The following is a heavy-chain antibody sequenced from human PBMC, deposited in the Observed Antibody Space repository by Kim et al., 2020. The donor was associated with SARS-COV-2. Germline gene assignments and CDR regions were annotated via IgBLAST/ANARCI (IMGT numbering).Heavy chain of an antibody. D-gene: IGHD3-10*01. V-gene: IGHV7-4-1*02. J-gene: IGHJ4*02. CDR1: GYTFTSYA. CDR3: ARGGITMVRGATYLGYYFDY. Sequence: ASVKVSCKASGYTFTSYAMNWVRQAPGQGLEWMGWINTNTGNPTYAQGFTGRFVFSLDTSVSTAYLQISSLKAEDTAVYYCARGGITMVRGATYLGYYFDYWGQGTLVTVSS. CDR2: INTNTGNP.